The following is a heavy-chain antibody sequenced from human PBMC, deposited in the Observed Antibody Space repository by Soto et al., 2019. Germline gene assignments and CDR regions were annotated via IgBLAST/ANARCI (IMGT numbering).Heavy chain of an antibody. CDR2: IKQDGSEK. CDR1: GFTFSSYW. V-gene: IGHV3-7*01. D-gene: IGHD6-13*01. Sequence: GGSLRLSCAASGFTFSSYWMSWVRQAPGKGLEWVANIKQDGSEKYYVDSVKGRFTISRDNAKNSLYLQMNSLRAEDTAVYYCARDGYSSSWYASGWGQGTLVTVSS. J-gene: IGHJ4*02. CDR3: ARDGYSSSWYASG.